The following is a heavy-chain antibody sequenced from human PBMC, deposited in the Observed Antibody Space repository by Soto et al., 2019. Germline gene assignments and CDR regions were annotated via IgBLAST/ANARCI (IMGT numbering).Heavy chain of an antibody. V-gene: IGHV4-34*01. J-gene: IGHJ5*02. CDR2: INHSGST. D-gene: IGHD6-13*01. Sequence: SETLSLTCAVYGGSFSGYYWSWIRQPPGKGLEWIGEINHSGSTNYNPSLKSRVTISVDTSKNQFSLKLSSVTAADTAVYYCAREHRQQLVYTLRLGLKFDPWGQGTLVTVSS. CDR1: GGSFSGYY. CDR3: AREHRQQLVYTLRLGLKFDP.